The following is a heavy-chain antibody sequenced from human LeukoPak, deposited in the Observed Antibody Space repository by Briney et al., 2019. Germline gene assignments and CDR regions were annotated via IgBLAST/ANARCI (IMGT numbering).Heavy chain of an antibody. J-gene: IGHJ6*03. CDR3: ARLRSYYYYMDV. Sequence: SETLSLTCAVYGGSFSGYYWSWIRQPPRKGLEWIGEINHSGSTNYNPSLKSRVTISVDTSKNQFSLKLSSVTAADTAVYYCARLRSYYYYMDVWGKGTTVTVSS. V-gene: IGHV4-34*01. CDR1: GGSFSGYY. CDR2: INHSGST.